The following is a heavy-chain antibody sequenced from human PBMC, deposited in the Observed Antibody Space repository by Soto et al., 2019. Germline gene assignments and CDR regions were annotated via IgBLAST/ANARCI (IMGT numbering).Heavy chain of an antibody. J-gene: IGHJ4*02. D-gene: IGHD3-22*01. V-gene: IGHV3-48*01. CDR3: ARDRQYYYDSSGPLFDY. Sequence: PGVPLRLSCAASEFTFSSYSMNLVRQAPGKGLEWVSYISSSSSTIYYADSVKGRFTISRDNSKNTLYLQMNSLRAEDTAVYYCARDRQYYYDSSGPLFDYWGQGTLVTVSS. CDR1: EFTFSSYS. CDR2: ISSSSSTI.